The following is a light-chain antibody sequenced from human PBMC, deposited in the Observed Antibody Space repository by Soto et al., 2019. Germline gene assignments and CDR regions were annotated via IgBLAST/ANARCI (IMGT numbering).Light chain of an antibody. V-gene: IGLV2-23*02. Sequence: QSALTQPASVSGSPGQSITISCSGTSSDVGNYNLVSWYQQHPDKAPKLMIYEVSKRSSGVSNRFSGSKSGNTASLTISRLQAEDEADYYGCSYASSPTLVFGGGTKLTVL. CDR2: EVS. J-gene: IGLJ2*01. CDR1: SSDVGNYNL. CDR3: CSYASSPTLV.